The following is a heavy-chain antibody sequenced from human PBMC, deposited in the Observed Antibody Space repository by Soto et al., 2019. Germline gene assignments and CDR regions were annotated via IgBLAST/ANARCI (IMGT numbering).Heavy chain of an antibody. CDR3: ARFLGIAVAGTGDAFEI. CDR2: IYPGDSDT. V-gene: IGHV5-51*01. CDR1: GYSFTSYW. D-gene: IGHD6-19*01. J-gene: IGHJ3*02. Sequence: GESLKISCKGSGYSFTSYWIGWVRQMPGKGLEWMGIIYPGDSDTRYSPSFQGQVTISADKSISTAYLQWSSLKASDTAMYYCARFLGIAVAGTGDAFEIWGQGTMVTVSS.